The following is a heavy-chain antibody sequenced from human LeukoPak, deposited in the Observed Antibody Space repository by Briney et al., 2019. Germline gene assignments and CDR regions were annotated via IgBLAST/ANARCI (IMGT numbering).Heavy chain of an antibody. D-gene: IGHD6-13*01. V-gene: IGHV4-38-2*02. CDR3: ARDIKQQLAPTYYYYYGMDV. Sequence: SETLSLTCTVSGYSISSGYYWGWIRQPPGKGLEWIGSIYHSGSTYYNPSLKSRVTISVDTSKNQFSLKLSSVTAADTAVYYCARDIKQQLAPTYYYYYGMDVWGQGTTVTVSS. CDR1: GYSISSGYY. J-gene: IGHJ6*02. CDR2: IYHSGST.